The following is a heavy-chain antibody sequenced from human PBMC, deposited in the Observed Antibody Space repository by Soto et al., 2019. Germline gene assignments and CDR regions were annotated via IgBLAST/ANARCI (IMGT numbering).Heavy chain of an antibody. D-gene: IGHD3-10*01. CDR2: ISAYNGNT. CDR1: GYTFTSYG. Sequence: ASVKVSCKASGYTFTSYGISWVRQAPGQGLEWMGWISAYNGNTNYAQKLQGRVTMTTDTSTSTAYMELRSLRSDDTAVYYCARDWGRNHYYGSGSYAFDIWGQGTMVTVS. CDR3: ARDWGRNHYYGSGSYAFDI. J-gene: IGHJ3*02. V-gene: IGHV1-18*01.